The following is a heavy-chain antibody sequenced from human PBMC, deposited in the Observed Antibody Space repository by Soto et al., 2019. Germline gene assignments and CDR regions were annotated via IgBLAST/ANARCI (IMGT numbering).Heavy chain of an antibody. V-gene: IGHV4-31*03. CDR3: ARELPVYYDSSGYYSSRGAFDI. D-gene: IGHD3-22*01. CDR1: GGSISSGGYY. CDR2: IYYSGST. J-gene: IGHJ3*02. Sequence: SETLSLTCTVSGGSISSGGYYWTGIRQHPGKGLEWIGYIYYSGSTYYNPFLKSRVTISVDTSKNQFSLKLSSVTAADTAVYYCARELPVYYDSSGYYSSRGAFDIWGQGTMVTVSS.